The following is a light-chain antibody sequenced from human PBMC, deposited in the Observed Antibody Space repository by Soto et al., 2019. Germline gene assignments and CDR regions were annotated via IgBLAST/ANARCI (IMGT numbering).Light chain of an antibody. Sequence: QSVLTQPPSVSGAPGQRVTISCTGASSNLGAGYDVHWYQHLPGTVPKLLIYGNTNRPSGVPDRFSGSKSGTSASLAITGLQAEDEADYYCQSHDSSLSAWVFGGGTKLTVL. J-gene: IGLJ3*02. CDR2: GNT. V-gene: IGLV1-40*01. CDR3: QSHDSSLSAWV. CDR1: SSNLGAGYD.